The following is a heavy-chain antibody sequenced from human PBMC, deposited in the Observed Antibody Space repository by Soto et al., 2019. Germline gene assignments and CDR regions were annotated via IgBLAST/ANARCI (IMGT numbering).Heavy chain of an antibody. J-gene: IGHJ4*02. CDR1: GFTFSNYN. Sequence: EVQLVESGGGLVKPGGSLRLSCAASGFTFSNYNMNWVRQAPGQGLEWVSSISSSSSYIYYADSVKGRFTISRDNAKNSLYLQMNSLRAEDTAVYYCARGSAEAGTAAIDHWGQGTLVTVSS. D-gene: IGHD6-19*01. CDR3: ARGSAEAGTAAIDH. V-gene: IGHV3-21*01. CDR2: ISSSSSYI.